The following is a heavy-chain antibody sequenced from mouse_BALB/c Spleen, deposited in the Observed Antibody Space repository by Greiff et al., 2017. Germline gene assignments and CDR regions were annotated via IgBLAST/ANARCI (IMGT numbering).Heavy chain of an antibody. CDR3: AREGYGPYAMDY. D-gene: IGHD1-1*02. CDR2: IWAGGST. CDR1: GFSLTSYG. Sequence: QVQLKESGPGLVAPSQSLSITCTVSGFSLTSYGVHWVRQPPGKGLEWLGVIWAGGSTNYNSALMSRLSISKDNSKSQVFLKMNSLQTDDTAMYYCAREGYGPYAMDYWGQGTSVTVSS. V-gene: IGHV2-9*02. J-gene: IGHJ4*01.